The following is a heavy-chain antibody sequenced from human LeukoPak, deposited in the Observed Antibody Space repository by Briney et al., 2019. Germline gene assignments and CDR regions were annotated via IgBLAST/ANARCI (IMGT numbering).Heavy chain of an antibody. CDR2: IYSGGST. CDR1: GLIFSTSG. J-gene: IGHJ6*03. Sequence: GGSLRLSCAASGLIFSTSGMSWVRRAPGKGLEWVSVIYSGGSTYYADSVKGRFTISRDNSKNTLYLQMNSLRAEDTAVYYCARERSSSWHENYYYYYMDVWGKGTTVTISS. V-gene: IGHV3-66*01. CDR3: ARERSSSWHENYYYYYMDV. D-gene: IGHD6-13*01.